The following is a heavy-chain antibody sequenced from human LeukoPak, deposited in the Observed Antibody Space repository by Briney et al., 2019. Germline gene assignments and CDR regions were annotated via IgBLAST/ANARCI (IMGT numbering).Heavy chain of an antibody. Sequence: SVKVSCKASGGTFSSYAIGWVRQAPGQGLEWMGGIIPIFGTANYAQKFQGRVTITADESTSTAYMELSSLRSEDTAVYYCAREVASYSGSSEDWFDPWGQGTLVTVSS. D-gene: IGHD1-26*01. CDR1: GGTFSSYA. CDR2: IIPIFGTA. CDR3: AREVASYSGSSEDWFDP. V-gene: IGHV1-69*13. J-gene: IGHJ5*02.